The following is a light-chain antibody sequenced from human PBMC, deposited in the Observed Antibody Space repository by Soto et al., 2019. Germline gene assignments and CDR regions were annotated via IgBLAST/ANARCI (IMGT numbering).Light chain of an antibody. CDR2: EVS. CDR1: SSDVGGYNY. CDR3: TSYAGDNTVV. J-gene: IGLJ2*01. Sequence: QSVLTQPPSASGSPGQSVTISCTGTSSDVGGYNYVSCYQQHPGKAPKFVIFEVSKRPSGVPDRFSGSKSGNTASLTVSGLRADDEADYYCTSYAGDNTVVFGGGTKLTVL. V-gene: IGLV2-8*01.